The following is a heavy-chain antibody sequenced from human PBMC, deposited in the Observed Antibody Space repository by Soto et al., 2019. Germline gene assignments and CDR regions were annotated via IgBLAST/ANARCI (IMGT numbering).Heavy chain of an antibody. J-gene: IGHJ3*02. V-gene: IGHV5-10-1*01. CDR2: IDPYDSYT. CDR3: AKDFGYNYRYDAFDI. D-gene: IGHD5-18*01. Sequence: GESLKISCKGSGYNFNNYWINWVRQMPGKGLEWMGRIDPYDSYTNYSPSFQGHVTISVDTSSSTAYLQMNSLRAEDTAVYYCAKDFGYNYRYDAFDIWGQGTMVTVSS. CDR1: GYNFNNYW.